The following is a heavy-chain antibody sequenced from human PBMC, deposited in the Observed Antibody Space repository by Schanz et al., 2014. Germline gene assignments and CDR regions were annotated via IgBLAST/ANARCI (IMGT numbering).Heavy chain of an antibody. J-gene: IGHJ4*02. CDR2: IIPILGIA. Sequence: QVQLVQSGAEVKKPGSPVKVSCKASGGTFSTYTISWVRQAPGQGLEWMGRIIPILGIANYAQKFQGRVTITADKSTFTAYMDVSSLRSEDTAVYYCASSGAGDSSSWDVDYWGQGTLVTVSS. CDR3: ASSGAGDSSSWDVDY. CDR1: GGTFSTYT. V-gene: IGHV1-69*02. D-gene: IGHD6-13*01.